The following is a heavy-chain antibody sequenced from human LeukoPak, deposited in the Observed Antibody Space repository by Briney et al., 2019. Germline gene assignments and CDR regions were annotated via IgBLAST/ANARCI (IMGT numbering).Heavy chain of an antibody. D-gene: IGHD6-19*01. CDR2: IFPGDSDT. CDR1: GYIFTSYW. V-gene: IGHV5-51*01. CDR3: ARGGYSSGWFPPFDH. J-gene: IGHJ4*02. Sequence: GESLQISCKTSGYIFTSYWIGWVRQMPGKGLEWMGIIFPGDSDTKYSPSFRGQVTISADESISTAFLHWSSLKASDTAIYYCARGGYSSGWFPPFDHWGQGTPVTVSS.